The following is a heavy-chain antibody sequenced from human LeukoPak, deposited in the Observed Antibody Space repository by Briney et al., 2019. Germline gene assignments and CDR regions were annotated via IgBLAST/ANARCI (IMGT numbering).Heavy chain of an antibody. D-gene: IGHD3-10*01. J-gene: IGHJ4*02. CDR2: ISRSSSQT. CDR3: ARERFHGSGAPKYDY. V-gene: IGHV3-21*01. Sequence: GGSLRLSCAASGFTFSDYSMIWVRQAPGKGLEWVSYISRSSSQTSYADSAKGRFTISRDNTKNSLYLLMSTLRVEDTAVYYRARERFHGSGAPKYDYWGQGTLVTVSS. CDR1: GFTFSDYS.